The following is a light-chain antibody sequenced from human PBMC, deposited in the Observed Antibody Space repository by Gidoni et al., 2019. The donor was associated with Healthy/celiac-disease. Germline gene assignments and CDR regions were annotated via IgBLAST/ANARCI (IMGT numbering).Light chain of an antibody. CDR1: QSISSW. V-gene: IGKV1-5*01. J-gene: IGKJ1*01. Sequence: DIQMTQSPSTLSASVGDRVTLTCRASQSISSWVAWYQQKPGKAPKLLIYDASSLESGVPARFGGSGSGTEFTLTISSLQPDDFATYYCQQYNSYSTFGQGTKVEIK. CDR2: DAS. CDR3: QQYNSYST.